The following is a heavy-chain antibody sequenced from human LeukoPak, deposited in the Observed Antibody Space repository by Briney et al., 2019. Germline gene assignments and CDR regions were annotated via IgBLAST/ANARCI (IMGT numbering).Heavy chain of an antibody. CDR1: GFTFSSYA. Sequence: PGGSLRLSCAASGFTFSSYAMSWVRQAPGKGLEWVSAISGSGGNIYYVDSVKGRFTISRDNSKNTLYLQMNSLRAEDTAVYYCAKSRDIAAAGTSYYFDYWGQGTLVTVSP. CDR3: AKSRDIAAAGTSYYFDY. J-gene: IGHJ4*02. D-gene: IGHD6-13*01. CDR2: ISGSGGNI. V-gene: IGHV3-23*01.